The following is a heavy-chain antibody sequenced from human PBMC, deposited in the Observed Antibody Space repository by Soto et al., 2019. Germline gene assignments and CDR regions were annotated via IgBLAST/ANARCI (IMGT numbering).Heavy chain of an antibody. D-gene: IGHD3-22*01. CDR3: AKEGYYYDSSGYPGHDAFDI. V-gene: IGHV3-23*01. J-gene: IGHJ3*02. CDR2: ISGSGGST. CDR1: GFTFSSYA. Sequence: GSLRLSCAASGFTFSSYAMSWVRQAPGKGLEWVSAISGSGGSTYYADSVKGRFTISRDNSKNTLYLQMNSLRAEDTAVYYCAKEGYYYDSSGYPGHDAFDIWGQGTMVTVSS.